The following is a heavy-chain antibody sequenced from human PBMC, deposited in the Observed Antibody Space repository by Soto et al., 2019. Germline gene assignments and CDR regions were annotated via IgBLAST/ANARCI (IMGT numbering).Heavy chain of an antibody. J-gene: IGHJ4*02. V-gene: IGHV3-15*01. CDR1: GFTFNSAW. CDR3: TPDISAANIFDY. CDR2: IKSKGDGGTA. D-gene: IGHD6-25*01. Sequence: GGSLRLSCVAAGFTFNSAWMNWVRQAPGKGLEWVGRIKSKGDGGTANYAAPVKGRFTISRDDSKNTLSLQMNSLKTEDTAVYYCTPDISAANIFDYWGQGILVTVSS.